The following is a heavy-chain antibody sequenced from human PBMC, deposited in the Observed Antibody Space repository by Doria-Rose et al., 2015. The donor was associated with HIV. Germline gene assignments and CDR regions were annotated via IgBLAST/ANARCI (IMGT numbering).Heavy chain of an antibody. D-gene: IGHD3-3*01. Sequence: QVQLVQSGGEVKKPGASVKVSCKASGYTFTSYDLNWVRQAAGQGLEWRGWINPGSGTTGYSQKFQGRVTLTRNTSLSTSYMELRSLRSDDTAVYYCARGPPYYNFWSGSYYYYGMDVWGQGTAVTVSS. CDR3: ARGPPYYNFWSGSYYYYGMDV. CDR1: GYTFTSYD. V-gene: IGHV1-8*02. CDR2: INPGSGTT. J-gene: IGHJ6*02.